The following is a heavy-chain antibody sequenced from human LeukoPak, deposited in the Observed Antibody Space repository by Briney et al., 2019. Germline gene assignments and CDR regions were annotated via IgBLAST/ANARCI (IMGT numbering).Heavy chain of an antibody. V-gene: IGHV3-48*01. CDR3: ARGLYDSSGYYMDV. CDR1: GFTFSSYV. J-gene: IGHJ6*03. Sequence: PGGSLRLSCAASGFTFSSYVMHWVRQAPGKGLEWISYISTSTTTIYYANSAKGRFTISRDNAKNSLYLQMNSLRAGDTAVYYCARGLYDSSGYYMDVWGKGTTVTISS. CDR2: ISTSTTTI. D-gene: IGHD3-22*01.